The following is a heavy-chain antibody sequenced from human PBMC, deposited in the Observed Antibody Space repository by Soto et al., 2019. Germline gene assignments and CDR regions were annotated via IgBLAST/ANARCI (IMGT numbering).Heavy chain of an antibody. D-gene: IGHD1-1*01. CDR1: GFTFSSYS. Sequence: EVQLVESGGGLVKPGGSLRLSCAASGFTFSSYSMNWVRQAPGKGLEWVSSISSSSSYIYYADLVKGRFTISRDNAKNSLYLQMNSLRAEDTAVYYCAREGQLELDYWGQGTLVTVSS. J-gene: IGHJ4*02. CDR3: AREGQLELDY. V-gene: IGHV3-21*01. CDR2: ISSSSSYI.